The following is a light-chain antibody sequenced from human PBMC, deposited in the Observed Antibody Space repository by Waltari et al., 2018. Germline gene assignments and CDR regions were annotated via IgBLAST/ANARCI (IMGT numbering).Light chain of an antibody. V-gene: IGLV4-69*01. J-gene: IGLJ2*01. CDR1: SGHSSYA. CDR2: LNSDGSH. CDR3: QTWGTGIRVV. Sequence: QLVLTQSPSASASLGALVKLTCTLSSGHSSYAIAWHQQQPEKGPRYLMKLNSDGSHSKGDGIPDRFSGSSSGAERYLTISSLQSEDEADYYCQTWGTGIRVVFGGGTKLTVL.